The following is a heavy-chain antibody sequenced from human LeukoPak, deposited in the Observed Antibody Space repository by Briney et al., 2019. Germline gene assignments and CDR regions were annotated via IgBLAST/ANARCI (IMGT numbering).Heavy chain of an antibody. CDR3: AKGGPRRASITMIVVVPGAFDI. Sequence: GGSLRLSCAASGFTFSSYAMSWVRQAPGKGLEWVSAISGSGGSTYYADSVKGRFTISRDNSKNTLYLQMNSLRAEDTAVYYCAKGGPRRASITMIVVVPGAFDIWGQGTVVTVSS. J-gene: IGHJ3*02. CDR2: ISGSGGST. D-gene: IGHD3-22*01. V-gene: IGHV3-23*01. CDR1: GFTFSSYA.